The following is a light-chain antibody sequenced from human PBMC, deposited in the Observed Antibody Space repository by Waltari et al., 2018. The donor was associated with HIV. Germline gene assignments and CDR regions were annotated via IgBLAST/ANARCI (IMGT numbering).Light chain of an antibody. CDR3: QQYNIWPPLT. Sequence: DIVMMQSPGTLSVSPGERATLSCRASQSVSRNLAWYQQKPGQPPRLLIYGESTRATGIPARFSATGSGTEFTLTISSLQSEDFAVYYCQQYNIWPPLTFGGGTKVEMK. V-gene: IGKV3-15*01. CDR2: GES. J-gene: IGKJ4*01. CDR1: QSVSRN.